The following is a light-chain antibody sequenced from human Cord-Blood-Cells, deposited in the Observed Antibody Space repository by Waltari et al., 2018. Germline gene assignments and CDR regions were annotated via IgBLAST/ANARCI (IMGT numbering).Light chain of an antibody. CDR3: SSYTSSSTVV. V-gene: IGLV2-14*01. CDR1: XXXVXXXXX. Sequence: QSALTQPASVSGSPGQXXXXXXXXXXXXVXXXXXXXWYQKHPGKAPKLMIYEVSNRPSGVSNRFSGSKSGNTASLTISGLQAEDEADYYCSSYTSSSTVVFGGGTKLTVL. J-gene: IGLJ2*01. CDR2: EVS.